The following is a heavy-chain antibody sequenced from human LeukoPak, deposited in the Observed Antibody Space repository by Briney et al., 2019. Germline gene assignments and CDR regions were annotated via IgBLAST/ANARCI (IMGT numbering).Heavy chain of an antibody. CDR1: GFTFSSYS. D-gene: IGHD2-15*01. CDR3: ARVYCSGGSCYPVYYFDY. V-gene: IGHV3-21*01. CDR2: ISSSSSYI. J-gene: IGHJ4*02. Sequence: GGSLRLSCAASGFTFSSYSMNWVRQAPGKGLEWVSSISSSSSYIYYADSMKGRFTISRDNAKNSLYLQMNSLRAEDTAVYYCARVYCSGGSCYPVYYFDYWGQGTLVTVSS.